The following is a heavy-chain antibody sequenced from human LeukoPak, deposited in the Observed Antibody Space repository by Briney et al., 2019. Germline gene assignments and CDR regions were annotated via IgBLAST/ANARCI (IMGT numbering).Heavy chain of an antibody. CDR1: GFTFSSYS. CDR3: ARDSRVVPAGYYYYGMDV. Sequence: GGSLRLSCAASGFTFSSYSMNWVRQAPGKGLEWVSSISSSSSYIYYADSVKGRFTISRDNAKNSLYLQMNSLRAEDTAVYYCARDSRVVPAGYYYYGMDVWGQGTTVTVSS. CDR2: ISSSSSYI. V-gene: IGHV3-21*04. J-gene: IGHJ6*02. D-gene: IGHD2-2*01.